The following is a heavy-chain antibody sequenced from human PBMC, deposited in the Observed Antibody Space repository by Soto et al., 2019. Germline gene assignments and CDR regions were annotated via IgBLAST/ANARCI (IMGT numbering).Heavy chain of an antibody. J-gene: IGHJ4*02. D-gene: IGHD6-13*01. V-gene: IGHV3-30*18. CDR3: AKDFWGIALCYFDY. CDR1: GFTFSSYG. CDR2: ISYDGSNK. Sequence: GGSLRLSCAASGFTFSSYGMHWVRQAPGKGLEWVAVISYDGSNKYYADSVKGRFTISRDNSKNTLYLQMNSLRAEDTAVYYCAKDFWGIALCYFDYWGQGTLDTVSS.